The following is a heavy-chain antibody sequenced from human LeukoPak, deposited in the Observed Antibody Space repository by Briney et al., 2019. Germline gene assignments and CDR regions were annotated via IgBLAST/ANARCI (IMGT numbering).Heavy chain of an antibody. J-gene: IGHJ4*02. CDR2: IIPIYDKA. V-gene: IGHV1-69*05. D-gene: IGHD2-15*01. CDR1: VGTFSSYA. Sequence: SVRVSCKASVGTFSSYAISWVRPTPGQGLEWMGRIIPIYDKANNAQKYQGRVTITTDESTSTAYMELSSLRSEDTAVYYCAAASGDCSGGSCAGYWGQGTLVTVSS. CDR3: AAASGDCSGGSCAGY.